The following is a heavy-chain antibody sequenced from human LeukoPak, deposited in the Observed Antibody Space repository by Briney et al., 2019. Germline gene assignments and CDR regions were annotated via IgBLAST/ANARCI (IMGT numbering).Heavy chain of an antibody. D-gene: IGHD2-2*01. J-gene: IGHJ3*02. CDR1: GYTFSSYD. CDR2: MNPNTSNT. Sequence: ASVKVSCKASGYTFSSYDINWVRQATGQGLEWMGWMNPNTSNTDTARKFQGRVTMTRSTSITTAYMELSSLRSDDTAVYYCVRRMSGYCSSTICRNYAFDMWGQGTMVTVSS. CDR3: VRRMSGYCSSTICRNYAFDM. V-gene: IGHV1-8*01.